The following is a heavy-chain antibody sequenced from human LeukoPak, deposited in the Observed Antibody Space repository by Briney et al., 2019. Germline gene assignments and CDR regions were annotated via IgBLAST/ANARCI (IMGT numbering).Heavy chain of an antibody. J-gene: IGHJ4*02. Sequence: PSETLSLTCTVSGGSISSGAYYWSWIRQPPGKGLEWIGHIYYSGSTYYNPSLQSRVSLSVDTSKSQFSLILNSVTAADTAVYYCARVDTVMAYYFDLWGQGTLVTVSS. CDR3: ARVDTVMAYYFDL. CDR2: IYYSGST. CDR1: GGSISSGAYY. D-gene: IGHD5-18*01. V-gene: IGHV4-30-4*01.